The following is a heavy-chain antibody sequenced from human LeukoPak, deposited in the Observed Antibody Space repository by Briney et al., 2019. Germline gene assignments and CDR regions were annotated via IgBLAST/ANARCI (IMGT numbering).Heavy chain of an antibody. Sequence: GGSLRLSCTVSGFTFGDYAMSWIRQAPGKGLEWVSYISSSGSTIYYADSVKGRFTISRDNAKNSLYLQMNSLRAEDTAVYYCARAGYDFWSGYPIYGMDVWGQGTTVTVSS. CDR2: ISSSGSTI. CDR3: ARAGYDFWSGYPIYGMDV. D-gene: IGHD3-3*01. V-gene: IGHV3-11*01. CDR1: GFTFGDYA. J-gene: IGHJ6*02.